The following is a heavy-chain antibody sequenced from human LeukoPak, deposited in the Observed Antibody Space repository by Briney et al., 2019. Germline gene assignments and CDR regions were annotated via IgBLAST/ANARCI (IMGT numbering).Heavy chain of an antibody. D-gene: IGHD2-15*01. V-gene: IGHV3-23*01. J-gene: IGHJ4*02. CDR2: IGDSGDVT. Sequence: GGALRLSCAASGFTFNKYVMPWVGQAPGKGLEWVAVIGDSGDVTHNVDSVRGPFTISTDNSKYTLYLQMNGLRAEDTAVYYCASRRSGGSFFFDYWGQGTLVTVSS. CDR3: ASRRSGGSFFFDY. CDR1: GFTFNKYV.